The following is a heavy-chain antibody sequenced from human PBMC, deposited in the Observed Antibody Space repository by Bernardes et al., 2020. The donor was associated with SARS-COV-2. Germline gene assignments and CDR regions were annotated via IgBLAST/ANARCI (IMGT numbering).Heavy chain of an antibody. CDR2: INPNSGGT. D-gene: IGHD6-13*01. J-gene: IGHJ6*02. V-gene: IGHV1-2*02. Sequence: ASVKVSCKASGYTFTGYYMHWVRQAPGQGLEWMGWINPNSGGTNYAQKFQGRVTMTRDTSISTAYMELSRLRSDDTAVYYCAIDGVESSSWSNYYYGMDVWGQGTTVTVSS. CDR1: GYTFTGYY. CDR3: AIDGVESSSWSNYYYGMDV.